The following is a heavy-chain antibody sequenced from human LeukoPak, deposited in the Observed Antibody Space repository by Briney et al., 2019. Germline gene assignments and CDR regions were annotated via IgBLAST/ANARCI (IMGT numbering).Heavy chain of an antibody. J-gene: IGHJ4*02. D-gene: IGHD6-13*01. CDR1: GFTFSSYS. V-gene: IGHV3-23*01. CDR2: ITVTGDT. Sequence: PGGSLRLSCAASGFTFSSYSMSWVRQAPGKGLERVSGITVTGDTYYADSLKGRFTISRDNSRNTLYLQMNSLRADDTAVYYCAKVPVWQQLVDYWGQGTLVTVSS. CDR3: AKVPVWQQLVDY.